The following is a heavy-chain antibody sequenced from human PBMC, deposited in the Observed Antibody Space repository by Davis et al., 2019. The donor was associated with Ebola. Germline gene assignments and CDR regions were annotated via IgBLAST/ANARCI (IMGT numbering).Heavy chain of an antibody. J-gene: IGHJ4*02. CDR1: GFTFSSYG. CDR2: IWYDGSNK. Sequence: GESLKISCAASGFTFSSYGMHWVRQAPGKGLEWVAVIWYDGSNKYYADSVKGRFTISRDNSKNTLYLQMNSLRAEDTAVYYCARGITMIVVVAYDYWGQGTLVTVSS. CDR3: ARGITMIVVVAYDY. D-gene: IGHD3-22*01. V-gene: IGHV3-33*01.